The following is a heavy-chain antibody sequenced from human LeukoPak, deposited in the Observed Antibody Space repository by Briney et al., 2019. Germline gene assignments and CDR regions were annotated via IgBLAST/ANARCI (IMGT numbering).Heavy chain of an antibody. CDR1: VFTFSSYA. CDR2: ISYDGSNK. D-gene: IGHD2-15*01. J-gene: IGHJ6*02. Sequence: GSSLRLSCAASVFTFSSYALHWVRQAPGKGLGWVAVISYDGSNKYYADSVKGRFTISRDNSMNTLYLQMNSLRAEDTAVYYCARDRDMRYYHYYGMDVWGQGTTVTVSS. V-gene: IGHV3-30*04. CDR3: ARDRDMRYYHYYGMDV.